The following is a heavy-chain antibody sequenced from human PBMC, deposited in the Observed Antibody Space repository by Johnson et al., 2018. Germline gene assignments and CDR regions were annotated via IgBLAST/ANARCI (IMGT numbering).Heavy chain of an antibody. V-gene: IGHV3-13*01. CDR3: TRGPRYDV. Sequence: VQLVQSGGVLVQPGGSLRLSCAASGFTFSRYDMHWVRQVKGKGLEWVSAIGTAGDTYYPGSVKGRFTISRDNAKNSLYLQMNSLRAGDTAVYYCTRGPRYDVWGQGTTVIVSS. J-gene: IGHJ6*02. CDR2: IGTAGDT. D-gene: IGHD3-9*01. CDR1: GFTFSRYD.